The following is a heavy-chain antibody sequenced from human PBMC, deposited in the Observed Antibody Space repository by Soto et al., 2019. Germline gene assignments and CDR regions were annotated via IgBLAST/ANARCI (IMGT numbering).Heavy chain of an antibody. V-gene: IGHV3-23*01. CDR2: ISGSGVST. Sequence: EVQLLESGGGLVQPGGSLRLSCAASGFSFSSYAMNWVRQAPGKGLEWVSSISGSGVSTFYADSVKGRFTISRDNSKNTLYLQMNSLRAEDTAIYYCAKGGDYKYYYGMDVWGQGTTVTVSS. CDR3: AKGGDYKYYYGMDV. CDR1: GFSFSSYA. D-gene: IGHD3-16*01. J-gene: IGHJ6*02.